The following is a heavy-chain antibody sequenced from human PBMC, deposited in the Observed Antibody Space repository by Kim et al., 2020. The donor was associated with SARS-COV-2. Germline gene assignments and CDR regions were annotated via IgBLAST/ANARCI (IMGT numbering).Heavy chain of an antibody. V-gene: IGHV3-23*01. J-gene: IGHJ4*02. CDR3: AYNYCDSSGYYPDFDY. Sequence: GGSLRLSCAASGFTFSSYAMSWVRQAPGKGLEWVSAISGSGGSTYYADSVKGRFTISKDNSKNTLYLQMNSLRAEDTAVYYGAYNYCDSSGYYPDFDYWGQGTLVTVSS. CDR2: ISGSGGST. D-gene: IGHD3-22*01. CDR1: GFTFSSYA.